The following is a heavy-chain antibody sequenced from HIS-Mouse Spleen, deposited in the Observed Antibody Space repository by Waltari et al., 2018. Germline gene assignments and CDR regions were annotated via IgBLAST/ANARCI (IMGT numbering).Heavy chain of an antibody. CDR1: GGSISSSSCY. Sequence: QLQLQESDPGLVKPSETLSLTGTVSGGSISSSSCYWGWIRQPPGKGLEWIGSIYYSGSTYYNPSLKSRVTISVDTSKNQFSLKLSSVTAADTAVYYCAREIPYSSSWYDWYFDLWGRGTLVTVSS. V-gene: IGHV4-39*07. J-gene: IGHJ2*01. CDR3: AREIPYSSSWYDWYFDL. CDR2: IYYSGST. D-gene: IGHD6-13*01.